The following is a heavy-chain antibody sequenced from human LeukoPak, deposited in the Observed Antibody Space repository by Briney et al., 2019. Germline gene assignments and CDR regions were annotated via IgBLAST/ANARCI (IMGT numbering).Heavy chain of an antibody. CDR3: ARGTYDFWSGYYASYYFDH. J-gene: IGHJ4*02. V-gene: IGHV4-34*01. D-gene: IGHD3-3*01. CDR2: INHSGST. CDR1: GGSFSGYY. Sequence: SETLSLTCAVYGGSFSGYYWSWIRQPPGKGLEWIGEINHSGSTNYNPSLKSRVTISVDTSKNQFSLKLSSVTAADTAVYYCARGTYDFWSGYYASYYFDHWGQGTLVTVSS.